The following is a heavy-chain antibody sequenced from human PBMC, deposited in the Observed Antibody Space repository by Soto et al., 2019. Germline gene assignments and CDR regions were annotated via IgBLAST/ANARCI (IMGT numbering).Heavy chain of an antibody. D-gene: IGHD2-2*02. Sequence: GSLRLSCAASGLTFSNYWMHWVRQAPGKGLVWVSRISSVGSSTDYADSVKGRFTISRDNAKNTLYLQMSSLRAEDTAVYYCATLIPPEAYWGQGTLVTVSS. CDR3: ATLIPPEAY. J-gene: IGHJ4*02. V-gene: IGHV3-74*01. CDR1: GLTFSNYW. CDR2: ISSVGSST.